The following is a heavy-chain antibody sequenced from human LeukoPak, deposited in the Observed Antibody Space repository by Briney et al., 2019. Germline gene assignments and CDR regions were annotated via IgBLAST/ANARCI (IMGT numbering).Heavy chain of an antibody. CDR3: ARDLYYYYYMDV. V-gene: IGHV1-2*02. J-gene: IGHJ6*03. Sequence: ASVKVSCKASGYTFTSYYMHWVRQAPGQGLEWMGWINPNSGGTNYAQKFQGRVTMTRDTSISTAYMELSRLRSDDTAVYYCARDLYYYYYMDVWGKGTTVTVSS. CDR2: INPNSGGT. CDR1: GYTFTSYY.